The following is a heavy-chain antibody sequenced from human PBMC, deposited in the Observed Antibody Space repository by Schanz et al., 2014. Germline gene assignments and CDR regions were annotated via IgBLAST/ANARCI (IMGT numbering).Heavy chain of an antibody. CDR3: AKSQGSSFDS. Sequence: EVQLVQSGGGVVQPGRSLRLSCAASGFMFSSYGMHWVRQAPGKGLEWVSSFNDGGVNKYYADSVKGRFTISSDNSKSTLYLQMSSLRAEDTAVYYCAKSQGSSFDSWGQGTLVTVSS. CDR2: FNDGGVNK. J-gene: IGHJ4*02. D-gene: IGHD6-13*01. CDR1: GFMFSSYG. V-gene: IGHV3-23*04.